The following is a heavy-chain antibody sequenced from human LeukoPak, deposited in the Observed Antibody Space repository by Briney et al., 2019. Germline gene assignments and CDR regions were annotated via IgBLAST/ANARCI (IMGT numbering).Heavy chain of an antibody. Sequence: PSETLSLTCTVSGDSISSSSYYWGWIRQPPGKGLEWIGNIYYSGSTYYNPSLRSRLTISLDTSKNQFSLTLSSVTAADTAVYYCARYVVYGSGKYYFDYWGQGTLVTVSS. CDR3: ARYVVYGSGKYYFDY. CDR2: IYYSGST. J-gene: IGHJ4*02. V-gene: IGHV4-39*01. CDR1: GDSISSSSYY. D-gene: IGHD3-10*01.